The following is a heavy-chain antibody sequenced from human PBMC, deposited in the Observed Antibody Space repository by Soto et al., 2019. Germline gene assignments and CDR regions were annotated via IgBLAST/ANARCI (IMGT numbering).Heavy chain of an antibody. V-gene: IGHV1-69*04. D-gene: IGHD6-6*01. Sequence: GASVEVSCKASGGTFSSYTISWVRQAPGQGLEWMGRIIPILGIANYAQKFQGRVTITAEKSTSTAYMELSSLRSEDTAVYYCARDTAAEKYSSSSGFIDYWGQGTLVTVSS. J-gene: IGHJ4*02. CDR1: GGTFSSYT. CDR2: IIPILGIA. CDR3: ARDTAAEKYSSSSGFIDY.